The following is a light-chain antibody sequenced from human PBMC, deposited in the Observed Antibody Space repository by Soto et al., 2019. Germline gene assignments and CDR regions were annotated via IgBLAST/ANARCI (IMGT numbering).Light chain of an antibody. Sequence: EIVLTQSPATLSLSPGERATLSCRASQSVSSYLAWYQQKPGQAPRLLIYDASNRATGIPARFSGSGSGTDFTLTISSLEPEYLAVYYCQQRSNWPGTFGPGTKVDIK. CDR3: QQRSNWPGT. J-gene: IGKJ3*01. V-gene: IGKV3-11*01. CDR1: QSVSSY. CDR2: DAS.